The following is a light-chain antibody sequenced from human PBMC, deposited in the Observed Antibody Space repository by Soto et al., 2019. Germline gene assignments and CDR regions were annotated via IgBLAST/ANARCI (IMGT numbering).Light chain of an antibody. CDR1: SSDIGGHNY. V-gene: IGLV2-14*01. CDR3: SSYTTTSTVV. Sequence: QSALTQPASVSGSPGQSIPVSCTGTSSDIGGHNYVSWSQQHPGKVPKLIIYEVTNRPSGVSNRFSGSKSGNTASLTVSGLQAEDEAEYYCSSYTTTSTVVCGGGTKLTVL. J-gene: IGLJ2*01. CDR2: EVT.